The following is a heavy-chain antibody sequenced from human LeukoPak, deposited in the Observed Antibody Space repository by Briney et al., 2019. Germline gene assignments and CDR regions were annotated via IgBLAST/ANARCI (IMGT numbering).Heavy chain of an antibody. V-gene: IGHV1-69*13. CDR3: ARDLAITIFGVVIRTDAFDI. CDR2: IIPIFGTA. D-gene: IGHD3-3*01. J-gene: IGHJ3*02. CDR1: GGSLSGYA. Sequence: PVKVSCKASGGSLSGYAISWVRQAPGQGLEWMGGIIPIFGTANYAKKFQGRVTITADESTSTAYMELSSLRSEDTAVYYCARDLAITIFGVVIRTDAFDIWGQGTMVTVSS.